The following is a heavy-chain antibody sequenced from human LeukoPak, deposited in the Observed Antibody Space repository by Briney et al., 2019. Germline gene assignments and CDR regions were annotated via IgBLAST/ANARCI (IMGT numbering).Heavy chain of an antibody. CDR2: IYYSGST. CDR3: ARGYRPPSSGFDY. CDR1: GGSISSYY. Sequence: SETLSLTCTVSGGSISSYYWNWIRQPPGKGLEWIGYIYYSGSTNYNPSLNSRVAISIDTSRNQFSLNLNSVTASDTAVYYCARGYRPPSSGFDYWGQGTPVTVSS. D-gene: IGHD6-19*01. V-gene: IGHV4-59*08. J-gene: IGHJ4*02.